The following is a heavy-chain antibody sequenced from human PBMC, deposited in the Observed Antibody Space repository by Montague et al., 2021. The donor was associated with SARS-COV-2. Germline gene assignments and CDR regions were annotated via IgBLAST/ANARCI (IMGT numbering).Heavy chain of an antibody. J-gene: IGHJ4*02. CDR3: ARDNEWELHLDY. V-gene: IGHV3-7*03. Sequence: SLRLSCAVSGFTFSSYWMTWVRQAPGKGLERVANIKQDGSEKYYVDSVKGRFTISRDNAKNSLYLQMNSLRAEDTAVYYCARDNEWELHLDYWGQGTLVTVSS. CDR2: IKQDGSEK. CDR1: GFTFSSYW. D-gene: IGHD1-26*01.